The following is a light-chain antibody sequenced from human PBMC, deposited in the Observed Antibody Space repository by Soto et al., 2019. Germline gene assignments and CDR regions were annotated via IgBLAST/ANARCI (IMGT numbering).Light chain of an antibody. CDR3: QQRHMWPIT. CDR1: QSVSNY. V-gene: IGKV3-11*01. CDR2: DAY. Sequence: EIVLTQSPATLSLSPGERATLSCRASQSVSNYLAWYQHKPGQAPRLLIYDAYNRATGIPPRFSGSGSGTDFTLTISSLEPEDSAVYYCQQRHMWPITFGQGTKVDI. J-gene: IGKJ1*01.